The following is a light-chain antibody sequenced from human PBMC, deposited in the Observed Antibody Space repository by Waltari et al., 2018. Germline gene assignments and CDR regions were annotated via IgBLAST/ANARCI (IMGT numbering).Light chain of an antibody. CDR2: KDS. V-gene: IGLV3-27*01. CDR1: VLATQKY. J-gene: IGLJ3*02. Sequence: SYELTQPSSVSVSPGQTARSTCSGGVLATQKYARWFQQKPGQAPVLVIYKDSERPSGIPERFSGSSSGTTVTLTISGAQVEDEADYYCYSAADNNRVFGGGTKLTVL. CDR3: YSAADNNRV.